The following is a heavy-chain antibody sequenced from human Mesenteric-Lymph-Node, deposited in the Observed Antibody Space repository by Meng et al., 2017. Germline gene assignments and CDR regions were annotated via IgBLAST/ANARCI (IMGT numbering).Heavy chain of an antibody. D-gene: IGHD3-10*01. V-gene: IGHV4-34*02. CDR1: GGSLIGYY. CDR2: VYHNGVT. J-gene: IGHJ4*02. Sequence: QVQLKQWGAEVLKPSETLSRTCAVYGGSLIGYYWSWIRQPPGKGLEWMGEVYHNGVTKYSPSLRSRVVISIDTSKNQFSLNLRSVSAADTAMYYCTRGGATPMIIKYWGPGTLVTVSS. CDR3: TRGGATPMIIKY.